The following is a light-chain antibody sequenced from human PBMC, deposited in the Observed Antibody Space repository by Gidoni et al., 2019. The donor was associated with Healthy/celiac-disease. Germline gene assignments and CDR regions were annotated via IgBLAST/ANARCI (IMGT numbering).Light chain of an antibody. Sequence: DIQMTQPPSSLSASVGDRVTITCRASQSISSYLNWYQQKPGKAPKLLIYAASSLQSGVPSRFSGSRSGTDFTLTISSLQPEDFATYYCQQSYSTFLTFGGXTKVEIK. CDR1: QSISSY. J-gene: IGKJ4*01. V-gene: IGKV1-39*01. CDR2: AAS. CDR3: QQSYSTFLT.